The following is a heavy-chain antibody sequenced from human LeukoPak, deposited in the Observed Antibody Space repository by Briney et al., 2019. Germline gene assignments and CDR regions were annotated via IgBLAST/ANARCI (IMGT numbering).Heavy chain of an antibody. CDR1: GFTFSSYS. V-gene: IGHV3-21*01. Sequence: SGGSLRLSCAASGFTFSSYSMNWVRQAPGKGLEWVSSISSSSSYIYYADSVKGRFTISRNNAKNSLYLQMNSLRAEDTAVYYCARDEVVPAAIGYYYYMDVWGKGTTVTVSS. CDR2: ISSSSSYI. CDR3: ARDEVVPAAIGYYYYMDV. D-gene: IGHD2-2*01. J-gene: IGHJ6*03.